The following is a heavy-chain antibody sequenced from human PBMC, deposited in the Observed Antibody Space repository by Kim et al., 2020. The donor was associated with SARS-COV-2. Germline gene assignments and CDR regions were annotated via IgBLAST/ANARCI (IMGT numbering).Heavy chain of an antibody. J-gene: IGHJ4*02. CDR3: ARGSRDTAIAY. Sequence: SETLSLTCTVSGGSISSYYWSWIRQPPGKGLEWIGYIYYSGSTNYNPSLKSRVTISVDTSKNQFSLKLSSVIAADTAVYYCARGSRDTAIAYWGQGTLVT. CDR1: GGSISSYY. CDR2: IYYSGST. D-gene: IGHD5-18*01. V-gene: IGHV4-59*01.